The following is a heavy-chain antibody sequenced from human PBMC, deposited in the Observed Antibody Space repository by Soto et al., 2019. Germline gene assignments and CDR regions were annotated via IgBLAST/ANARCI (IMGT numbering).Heavy chain of an antibody. Sequence: SETLSLTCTVSGGSISSYYWSWIRQPPGKGLEWIGYIYYSGSTNYNPSLKSRVTISVDTSKSQFSLKLSSVTAADTAVYYCASVATYYDYYYMDVWGKGTTVTVSS. D-gene: IGHD5-12*01. CDR3: ASVATYYDYYYMDV. J-gene: IGHJ6*03. V-gene: IGHV4-59*08. CDR2: IYYSGST. CDR1: GGSISSYY.